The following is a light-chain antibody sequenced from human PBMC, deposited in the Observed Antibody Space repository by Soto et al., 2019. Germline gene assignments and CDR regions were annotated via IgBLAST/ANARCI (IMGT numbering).Light chain of an antibody. CDR3: GTWDSSLSAWL. Sequence: QYVLTQPPSVSAAPGQTVTISCSGTRSNIGNNYVSWYQEIPGTAPKLLIFDNNKRPSGIPGRFSGSKSGTSATLGITGLQTGDEADYYCGTWDSSLSAWLFGGGTKLTVL. CDR1: RSNIGNNY. V-gene: IGLV1-51*01. J-gene: IGLJ3*02. CDR2: DNN.